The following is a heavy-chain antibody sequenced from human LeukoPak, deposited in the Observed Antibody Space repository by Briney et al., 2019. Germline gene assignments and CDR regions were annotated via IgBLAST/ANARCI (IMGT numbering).Heavy chain of an antibody. CDR3: AARDVAVAGTN. CDR1: GGSFSGYY. J-gene: IGHJ3*01. Sequence: PSETLSLTCAVYGGSFSGYYWSWIRQPPGKGLEWIGEINHSGSTNYNPSLKSRVTISVDTSKNQFSLKLSSVTAADTAVYYCAARDVAVAGTNWGQGTMVTVSS. CDR2: INHSGST. V-gene: IGHV4-34*01. D-gene: IGHD6-19*01.